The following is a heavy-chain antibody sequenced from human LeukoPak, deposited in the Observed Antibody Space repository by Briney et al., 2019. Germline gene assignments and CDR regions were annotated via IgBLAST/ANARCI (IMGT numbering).Heavy chain of an antibody. Sequence: GASVTVSCTPSVYTFTNYDINWVGQATGQGREGMGWMNPNSGNTGNAQKFQGRVTITRNPSISTAYMELSSLRSEDTAVYYCARGPDYCSSTSCYAGGYWGQGTLVTVSS. CDR3: ARGPDYCSSTSCYAGGY. J-gene: IGHJ4*02. CDR1: VYTFTNYD. V-gene: IGHV1-8*03. D-gene: IGHD2-2*01. CDR2: MNPNSGNT.